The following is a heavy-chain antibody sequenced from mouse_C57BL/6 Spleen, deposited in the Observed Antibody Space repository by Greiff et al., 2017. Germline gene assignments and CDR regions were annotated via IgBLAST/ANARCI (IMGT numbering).Heavy chain of an antibody. CDR3: ARESDCGRSAGFAY. J-gene: IGHJ3*01. V-gene: IGHV5-17*01. CDR1: GFTFSDYG. D-gene: IGHD1-1*01. CDR2: ICRGSRTI. Sequence: DVHLVESGGGLVKPGGSLKLSCAASGFTFSDYGMHWVRQAPEKGLEWVAYICRGSRTIYYADTVKGRFTISRDNAKNTLFLPLTSRRSEDSAMYYCARESDCGRSAGFAYWGQGTLVTVSA.